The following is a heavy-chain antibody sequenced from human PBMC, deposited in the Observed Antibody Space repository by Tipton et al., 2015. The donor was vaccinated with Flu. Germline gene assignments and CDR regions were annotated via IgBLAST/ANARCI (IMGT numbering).Heavy chain of an antibody. CDR1: GFTFSNFA. D-gene: IGHD3-9*01. CDR3: ARGYDILTDGGGYFDY. CDR2: IWYDGSNK. V-gene: IGHV3-33*01. Sequence: SLRLSCAASGFTFSNFAVHWVRQAPGKGLEWVAGIWYDGSNKYYADSVKGRFTISRDNSKNTLYLQMNSLRAEDTAVYYCARGYDILTDGGGYFDYWGQGTLVTVSS. J-gene: IGHJ4*02.